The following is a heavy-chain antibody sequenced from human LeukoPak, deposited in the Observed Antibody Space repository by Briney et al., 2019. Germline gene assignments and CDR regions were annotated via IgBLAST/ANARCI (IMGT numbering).Heavy chain of an antibody. CDR3: ASGGYSYGYPRAFDI. J-gene: IGHJ3*02. Sequence: SETLSLTCAVYGGSFSGYYWSWIRQPPGKGLEWIGEINHSGSTNYNPSLKSRVTISVDTSKNQFSLKLSSVTAADTAVYYCASGGYSYGYPRAFDIWGQGTMVTVSS. D-gene: IGHD5-18*01. CDR1: GGSFSGYY. V-gene: IGHV4-34*01. CDR2: INHSGST.